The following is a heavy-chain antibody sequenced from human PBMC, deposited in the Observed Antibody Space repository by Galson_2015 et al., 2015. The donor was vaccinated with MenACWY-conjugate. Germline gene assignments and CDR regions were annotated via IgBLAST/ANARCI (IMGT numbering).Heavy chain of an antibody. CDR2: INQDGSVK. V-gene: IGHV3-7*03. CDR3: ARDPPHYYDNNYDMDV. Sequence: SLRLSCAASGFTFSNYWMTWVRQAPGKGLEWVANINQDGSVKNYVDSVTGRFTISRDNAENSLRLQMDSLRAEDTAVYYCARDPPHYYDNNYDMDVWGQGTTVTVSS. D-gene: IGHD3-22*01. CDR1: GFTFSNYW. J-gene: IGHJ6*02.